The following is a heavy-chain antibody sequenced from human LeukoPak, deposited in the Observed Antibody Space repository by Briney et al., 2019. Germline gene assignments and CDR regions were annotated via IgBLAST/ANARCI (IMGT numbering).Heavy chain of an antibody. CDR1: GGSISSGAYY. Sequence: SQTLSLTCTVSGGSISSGAYYWSWIRQHPGKGLEWIGYIYYSGYTYHSPSLKSRVTISVDTSKNQFSLKLISMTAADTAVYYCATLKVPGGFDYWGQEPWSPSP. CDR3: ATLKVPGGFDY. CDR2: IYYSGYT. J-gene: IGHJ4*01. V-gene: IGHV4-31*03. D-gene: IGHD6-19*01.